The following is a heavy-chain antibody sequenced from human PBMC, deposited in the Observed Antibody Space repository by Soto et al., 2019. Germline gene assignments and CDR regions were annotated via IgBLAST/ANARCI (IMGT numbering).Heavy chain of an antibody. CDR3: ASLISRKLLAGIEQWRVSNY. D-gene: IGHD6-19*01. Sequence: EVQLVESGGGLVQPGGSLRLSCAASGFTFSSYWMHWVRQAPGKGLEWVSPINSDGSSTSYADSVKGRFTISRDNAKNTLYLQMNSLGAEGTAVYYCASLISRKLLAGIEQWRVSNYWGQGTQVTVSS. CDR2: INSDGSST. CDR1: GFTFSSYW. J-gene: IGHJ4*02. V-gene: IGHV3-74*01.